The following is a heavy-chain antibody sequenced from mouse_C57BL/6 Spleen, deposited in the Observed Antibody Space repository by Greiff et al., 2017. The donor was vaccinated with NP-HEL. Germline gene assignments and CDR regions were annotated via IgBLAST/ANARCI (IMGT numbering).Heavy chain of an antibody. V-gene: IGHV1-80*01. CDR3: ARGITTVGVDD. CDR1: GYAFSSYW. Sequence: VQLQQSGAELVKPGASVKISCKASGYAFSSYWMNWVKQRPGKGLEWIGQIYPGDGDTNYNGKFKGKATLTEDKSSSTAYRQLSSLTSEDSAVYFCARGITTVGVDDWGQGTTLTVSS. D-gene: IGHD1-1*01. J-gene: IGHJ2*01. CDR2: IYPGDGDT.